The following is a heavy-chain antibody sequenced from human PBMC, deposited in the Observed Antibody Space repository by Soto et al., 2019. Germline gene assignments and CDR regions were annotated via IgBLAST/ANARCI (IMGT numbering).Heavy chain of an antibody. D-gene: IGHD2-15*01. CDR1: GGSLSSSSYY. J-gene: IGHJ6*02. CDR3: ARQGGPYCSGGSCYSGNYYSDGMDV. V-gene: IGHV4-39*01. CDR2: TYYSGST. Sequence: QLQLQESGTGLVKPSETLSITCTVSGGSLSSSSYYWGWIRQPPGKGLEWIGSTYYSGSTYYNPYLKSRVTMSVGTFKNLFSLKLSSVSAADTAVYYCARQGGPYCSGGSCYSGNYYSDGMDVWCQGTTVTFSS.